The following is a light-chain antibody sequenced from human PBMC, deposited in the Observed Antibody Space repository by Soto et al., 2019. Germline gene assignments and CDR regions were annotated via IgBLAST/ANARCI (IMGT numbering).Light chain of an antibody. Sequence: QSALTQPASVSGSPGQSITISCTGTSSDAGSYNYVSWYQQHPGKAPKLMIYDVSNRPSGVSNRFSGSKSGNTASLTISGLQAEDEADYYCSSYSISSTLGVFGGGTKLTVL. J-gene: IGLJ2*01. V-gene: IGLV2-14*01. CDR2: DVS. CDR1: SSDAGSYNY. CDR3: SSYSISSTLGV.